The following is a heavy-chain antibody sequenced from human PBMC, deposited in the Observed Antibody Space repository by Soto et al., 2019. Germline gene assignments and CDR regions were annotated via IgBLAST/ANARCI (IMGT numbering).Heavy chain of an antibody. J-gene: IGHJ5*02. CDR1: GYRFTNYW. Sequence: PGESLKISCQGSGYRFTNYWIGWVRQMPGKGLEWMGIIYPGDSDTGYSPSFQGLVTISADKSINTAFLQWSSLKASDTATYYCAVINDYGSSWGQGTPVTVSS. CDR3: AVINDYGSS. D-gene: IGHD4-17*01. V-gene: IGHV5-51*01. CDR2: IYPGDSDT.